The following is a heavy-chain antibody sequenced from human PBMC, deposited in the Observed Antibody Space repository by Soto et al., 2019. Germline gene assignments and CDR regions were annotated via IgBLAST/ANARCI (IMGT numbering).Heavy chain of an antibody. CDR1: GFTFSSYA. CDR3: AKDLVWFGESPPDAFDI. V-gene: IGHV3-23*01. D-gene: IGHD3-10*01. J-gene: IGHJ3*02. CDR2: ISGSGGST. Sequence: EVQLLESGGGLVQPGGSLRLSCAASGFTFSSYAMSWVRQAPGKGLEWVSAISGSGGSTYYADSVKGRFTISRDNSKNTLYLQMNSLRAEDTAVYYCAKDLVWFGESPPDAFDIWGQGTMVTVSS.